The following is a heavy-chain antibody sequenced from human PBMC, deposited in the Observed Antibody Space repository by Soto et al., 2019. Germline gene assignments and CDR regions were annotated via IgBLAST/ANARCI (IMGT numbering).Heavy chain of an antibody. CDR1: GFTFSSYW. D-gene: IGHD2-2*01. V-gene: IGHV3-7*01. CDR2: IKQDGSEK. CDR3: ARDPSIVLVPAATYYYYYGMDV. J-gene: IGHJ6*02. Sequence: GGSLRLSCAASGFTFSSYWMSWVRQAPGKGLEWVANIKQDGSEKYYVDSVKGRFTISRDNAKNSLYLQMNSLRAEDTAVYYCARDPSIVLVPAATYYYYYGMDVWGQGTTVTVSS.